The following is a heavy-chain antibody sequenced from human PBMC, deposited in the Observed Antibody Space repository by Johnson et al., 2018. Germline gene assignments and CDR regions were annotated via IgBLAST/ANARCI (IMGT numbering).Heavy chain of an antibody. CDR1: GFTFSSYA. V-gene: IGHV3-30-3*01. CDR2: ISYDGSNK. D-gene: IGHD3-3*01. J-gene: IGHJ6*03. CDR3: ARDREPSAAYYTKAYYYYYMDV. Sequence: QVQLVESGGGVVQPGRSLRLSCAASGFTFSSYAMHWVRQAPGKGLEWVAVISYDGSNKYYADSVKGRFTISRDNSKNTLYLQMNRLRAEDTAVYYCARDREPSAAYYTKAYYYYYMDVWGKGTTVTVSS.